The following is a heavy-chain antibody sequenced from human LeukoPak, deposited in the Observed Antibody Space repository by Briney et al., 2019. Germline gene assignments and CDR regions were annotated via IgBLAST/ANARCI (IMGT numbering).Heavy chain of an antibody. Sequence: LSYARRVGTDCRSRWRSNRQKQEKGLEWIGYIYYSGSTNYNPSFKSRVTISVDTSKNQFSLKLSSVTAADTAVYYCAAIRYFDWLYQEGGYYFDKRGQGTLGTVSA. V-gene: IGHV4-59*02. CDR1: VGTDCRSR. J-gene: IGHJ4*02. D-gene: IGHD3-9*01. CDR3: AAIRYFDWLYQEGGYYFDK. CDR2: IYYSGST.